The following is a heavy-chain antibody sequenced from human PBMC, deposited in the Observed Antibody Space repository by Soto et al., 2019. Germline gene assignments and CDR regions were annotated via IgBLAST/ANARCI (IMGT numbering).Heavy chain of an antibody. D-gene: IGHD3-10*01. J-gene: IGHJ4*02. CDR2: ISYDGSNK. CDR1: GFTFSSYA. V-gene: IGHV3-30-3*01. Sequence: SLRLSCAASGFTFSSYAMHWVRQAPGKGLEWVAVISYDGSNKYYADSVKGRFTISRDNSKNTLYLQMNSLRAEDTAVYYCARMRAAAGQRRITMVAEFDYWGQGTLVTVSS. CDR3: ARMRAAAGQRRITMVAEFDY.